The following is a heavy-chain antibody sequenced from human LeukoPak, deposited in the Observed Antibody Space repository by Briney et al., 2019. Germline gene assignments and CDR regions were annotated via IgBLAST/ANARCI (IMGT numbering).Heavy chain of an antibody. CDR3: ATVAVIRGVTYFDY. CDR1: GGSISSYY. J-gene: IGHJ4*02. V-gene: IGHV4-59*01. D-gene: IGHD3-10*01. CDR2: LFYSGST. Sequence: SETLTLTCTVSGGSISSYYWSWIRRPPGKGLEWIAYLFYSGSTDYNPSLESRVTISVDTSKNQFSLKLRSVTAADTAVYYCATVAVIRGVTYFDYWGQGTLVTVSS.